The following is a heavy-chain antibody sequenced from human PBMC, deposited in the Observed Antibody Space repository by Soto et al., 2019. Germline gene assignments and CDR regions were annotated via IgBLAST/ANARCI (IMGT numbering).Heavy chain of an antibody. CDR2: VNPSGGHT. Sequence: QVQLMQSGAEVKKPGASVKVSCKASGDPFTDYYIHWVRQAPGQGLEWMGTVNPSGGHTTYAQHLLGRVTMTSDPSTSTLNMELTSLTSDDTAIYYCARGGRVVVVTAALDYWGQGTLVTVSS. D-gene: IGHD2-21*02. CDR1: GDPFTDYY. J-gene: IGHJ4*02. V-gene: IGHV1-46*01. CDR3: ARGGRVVVVTAALDY.